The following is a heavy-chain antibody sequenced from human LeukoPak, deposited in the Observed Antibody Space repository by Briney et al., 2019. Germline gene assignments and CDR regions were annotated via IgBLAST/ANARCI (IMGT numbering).Heavy chain of an antibody. J-gene: IGHJ5*02. Sequence: PGGSLRLSCCASGTAFRTYSTHWVRQPPGKGLYYVSAISINGGSTYYADSVRGRFTISRDNSENTLYLQMSSLRPDDTAVYYCVSTYDENPLGWFDPWGQGTLVTVSS. CDR1: GTAFRTYS. D-gene: IGHD5-12*01. CDR2: ISINGGST. CDR3: VSTYDENPLGWFDP. V-gene: IGHV3-64D*06.